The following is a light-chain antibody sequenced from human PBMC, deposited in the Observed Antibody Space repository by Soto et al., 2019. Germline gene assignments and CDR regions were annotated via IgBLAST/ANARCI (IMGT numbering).Light chain of an antibody. CDR1: SSDIGGYFY. V-gene: IGLV2-14*01. J-gene: IGLJ1*01. CDR3: SSYTDSSTPV. Sequence: QSALTQPAAVSGSPGQSITISCAGTSSDIGGYFYVSWYQQHPGSAPKLILYEVSNRPSGVSNRSSGSKSGNTASLTISGLQAEDEADYYCSSYTDSSTPVFGTGTKVTVL. CDR2: EVS.